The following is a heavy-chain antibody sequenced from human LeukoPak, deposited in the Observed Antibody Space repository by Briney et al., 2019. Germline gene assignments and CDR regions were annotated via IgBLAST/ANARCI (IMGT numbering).Heavy chain of an antibody. J-gene: IGHJ5*02. CDR3: AMSPSWKGGSYFGFDP. D-gene: IGHD1-26*01. Sequence: ASVKVSCKASGYTFTSYGISWVRQAPGQGLEWMGWISAYNGNTNYAQKFQGRVTITRDTSASTAYMELSSLRSEDTAVYYCAMSPSWKGGSYFGFDPWGQGTLVTVSS. CDR1: GYTFTSYG. V-gene: IGHV1-18*01. CDR2: ISAYNGNT.